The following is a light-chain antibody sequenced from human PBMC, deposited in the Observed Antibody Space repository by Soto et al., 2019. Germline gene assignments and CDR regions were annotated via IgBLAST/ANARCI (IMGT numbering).Light chain of an antibody. CDR2: WAS. CDR3: QQYYSTLLT. J-gene: IGKJ4*01. Sequence: DIVMTQSPDSLAVSLGERATINCKSSPSVLYSSNNKNYLAWYQQKPGQPPKLLIYWASTRASGVPDRFSGSGSGTDFTLTISSLQAEDVAVYYCQQYYSTLLTFGGGTKVDIK. V-gene: IGKV4-1*01. CDR1: PSVLYSSNNKNY.